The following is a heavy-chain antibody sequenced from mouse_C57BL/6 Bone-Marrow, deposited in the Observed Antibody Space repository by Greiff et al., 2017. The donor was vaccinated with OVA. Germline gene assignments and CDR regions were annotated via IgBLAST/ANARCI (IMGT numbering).Heavy chain of an antibody. Sequence: EVQRVESGAELVRPGASVKLSCTASGFNIKDDYMHWVKQRPEQGLEWIGWIDPENGDTEYASKFQGKATITADTSSNTAYLQLSSLTSEDTAVYYCTTNYGYAAWFAYWGQGTLVTVSA. CDR2: IDPENGDT. CDR3: TTNYGYAAWFAY. J-gene: IGHJ3*01. D-gene: IGHD2-2*01. V-gene: IGHV14-4*01. CDR1: GFNIKDDY.